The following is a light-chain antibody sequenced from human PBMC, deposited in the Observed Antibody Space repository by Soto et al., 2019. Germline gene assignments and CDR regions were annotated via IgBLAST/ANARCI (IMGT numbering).Light chain of an antibody. CDR1: QSVSSIY. J-gene: IGKJ4*01. Sequence: IVLTQSPGTLSLSPGDRATLSCRASQSVSSIYFAWYQQKPGQAPRLLIYDASSRATGIPDRFSGGGSGTDFTLTISRLEPEDFAVYYCQQFSSYPLTFGGGTKVDIK. CDR3: QQFSSYPLT. V-gene: IGKV3-20*01. CDR2: DAS.